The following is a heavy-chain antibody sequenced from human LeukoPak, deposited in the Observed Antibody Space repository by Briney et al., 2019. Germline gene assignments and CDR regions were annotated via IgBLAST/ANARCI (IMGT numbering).Heavy chain of an antibody. V-gene: IGHV1-69*04. Sequence: GASVKVSCKASGDTFSSYAISWVRQAPGQGLEWMGRIIPILGIANYAQKFQGRVTITADKSTSTAYMELSGLRSEDTAVYYCARKVGSGWLDYWGQGTLVTVSS. CDR1: GDTFSSYA. J-gene: IGHJ4*02. D-gene: IGHD6-19*01. CDR3: ARKVGSGWLDY. CDR2: IIPILGIA.